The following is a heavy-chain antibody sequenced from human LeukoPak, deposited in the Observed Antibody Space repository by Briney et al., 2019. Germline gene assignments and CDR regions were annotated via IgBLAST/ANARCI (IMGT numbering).Heavy chain of an antibody. J-gene: IGHJ4*02. V-gene: IGHV3-21*01. Sequence: GGSLRLSCAASGFTFSSYSMNWVRQAPGKGLEWVSSISSSSSYIYYADSVKGRFTISRDSAKNSLYLQMNSLRAEDTAVYYCARVGGGYYYDSSGYLDYWGQGTLVTVSS. CDR3: ARVGGGYYYDSSGYLDY. CDR2: ISSSSSYI. CDR1: GFTFSSYS. D-gene: IGHD3-22*01.